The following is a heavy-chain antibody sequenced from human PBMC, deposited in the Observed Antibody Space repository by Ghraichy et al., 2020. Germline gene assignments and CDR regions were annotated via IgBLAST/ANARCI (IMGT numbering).Heavy chain of an antibody. Sequence: GGSLRLSCAASGFSVSIYSMNWVRQAPGKGLEWISYIRIGDNKIDYVDSVKGRFTISIDTSKNSLHLQMNSLRDEDTAVYYCARDVDWAFDSWGQGTLVTVSS. V-gene: IGHV3-48*02. CDR2: IRIGDNKI. CDR3: ARDVDWAFDS. D-gene: IGHD3-9*01. CDR1: GFSVSIYS. J-gene: IGHJ4*02.